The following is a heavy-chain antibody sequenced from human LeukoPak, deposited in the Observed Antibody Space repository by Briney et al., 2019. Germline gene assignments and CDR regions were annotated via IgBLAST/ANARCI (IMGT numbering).Heavy chain of an antibody. CDR2: ISGSGGST. CDR1: GFTFSGYA. CDR3: ARDVRVLKRSPLGYYFDY. D-gene: IGHD2-8*01. V-gene: IGHV3-23*01. J-gene: IGHJ4*02. Sequence: GGTLRLSCAASGFTFSGYAMRWVRQAPGKGLEWVSAISGSGGSTYYADSVKGRFTISRDNSKNTLYLQMNSLRAEDTAVYYCARDVRVLKRSPLGYYFDYWGQGTLVTVSS.